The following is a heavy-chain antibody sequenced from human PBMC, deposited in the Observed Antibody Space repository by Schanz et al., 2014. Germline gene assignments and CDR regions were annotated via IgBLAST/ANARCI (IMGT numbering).Heavy chain of an antibody. CDR1: RFTFNAYD. V-gene: IGHV3-30*18. CDR2: ISHDGSNK. Sequence: VQLLESGGGLVKPGGSLRLSCAASRFTFNAYDMYWIRQAPGKGLEWVALISHDGSNKNSADSVKGRFTISRDNSKNTLYLQMNSLRGDDTAIYYCVKGGTNTLDSWGQGTLVTVSS. J-gene: IGHJ4*02. CDR3: VKGGTNTLDS.